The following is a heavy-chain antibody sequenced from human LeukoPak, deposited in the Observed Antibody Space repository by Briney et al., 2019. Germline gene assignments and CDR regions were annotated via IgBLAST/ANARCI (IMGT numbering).Heavy chain of an antibody. J-gene: IGHJ4*02. CDR1: GGSISSGSYY. CDR3: ARESTIFGVVGFDY. Sequence: ASQTLSLTCTVSGGSISSGSYYWSWIRQPAGKGLEWIGRIYTSGSTNYNPSLKSRVTISVDTSKNQFSLKLSSVTAADTAVYYCARESTIFGVVGFDYWAREPWSPSPQ. D-gene: IGHD3-3*01. V-gene: IGHV4-61*02. CDR2: IYTSGST.